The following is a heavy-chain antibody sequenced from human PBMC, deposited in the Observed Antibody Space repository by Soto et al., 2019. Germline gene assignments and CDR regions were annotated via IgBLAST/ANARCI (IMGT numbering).Heavy chain of an antibody. CDR1: GGTFSSYT. V-gene: IGHV1-69*02. D-gene: IGHD2-2*01. J-gene: IGHJ4*02. CDR2: IIPILGIA. Sequence: QVQLVQSGAEVKKPGSSVKVSCKASGGTFSSYTISWVRQAPGQGLEWMGRIIPILGIANYAQKFQGRVTITADKSTSTAYKELSSLRSEDTAVYYCASYCSSTSCYDGGYWGQGTLVTVSS. CDR3: ASYCSSTSCYDGGY.